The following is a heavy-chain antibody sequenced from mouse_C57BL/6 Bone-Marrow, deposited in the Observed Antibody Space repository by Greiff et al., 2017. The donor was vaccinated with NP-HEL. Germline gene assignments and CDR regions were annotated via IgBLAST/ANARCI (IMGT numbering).Heavy chain of an antibody. J-gene: IGHJ3*01. CDR3: ARSCGLRHPFAY. Sequence: VQLQESGAELARPGASVKLSCKASGYTFTSYGISWVKQRTGQGLEWIGEIYPRSGNTYYNEKFKGKATLTADKSSSTAYMELRSLTSEDSAVYFCARSCGLRHPFAYWGQGTLVTVSA. V-gene: IGHV1-81*01. D-gene: IGHD1-2*01. CDR2: IYPRSGNT. CDR1: GYTFTSYG.